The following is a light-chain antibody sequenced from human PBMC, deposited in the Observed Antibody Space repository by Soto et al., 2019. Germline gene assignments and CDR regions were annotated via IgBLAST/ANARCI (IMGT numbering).Light chain of an antibody. Sequence: EIVMTQSPATLSVSPGERATLSCRASQRVSSYLAWSQQKPGLPPRLLIYDASTRATGIPDRFSGSGSGTDFTLTISSLQSADFAVYYCHQYSNWSPLYTFGRGTKLEIK. CDR2: DAS. CDR1: QRVSSY. CDR3: HQYSNWSPLYT. J-gene: IGKJ2*01. V-gene: IGKV3-15*01.